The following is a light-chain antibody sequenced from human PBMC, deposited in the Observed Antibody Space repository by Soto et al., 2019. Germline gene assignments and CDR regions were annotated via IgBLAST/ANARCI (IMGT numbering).Light chain of an antibody. J-gene: IGLJ2*01. CDR2: EVS. V-gene: IGLV2-8*01. CDR3: TSFAGHNNYVV. CDR1: SSDVGGYNY. Sequence: QSALTQFPSASGSPGQSVTISCTGTSSDVGGYNYVSWYQQHPGKAPKLMIYEVSKRPSGVPDRFSGSKSGNTASLTVSGLQAEDEADYYCTSFAGHNNYVVFGGGTKLTVL.